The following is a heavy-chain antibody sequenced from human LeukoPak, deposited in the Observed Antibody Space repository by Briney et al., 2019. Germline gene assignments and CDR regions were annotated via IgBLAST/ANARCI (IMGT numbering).Heavy chain of an antibody. CDR3: ARGKDGYIHH. CDR1: GFTFSSYA. Sequence: GGSLRLSCAASGFTFSSYAMHWVRQAPGKGLEWVAFISYDGSNKYYADSVKGRFTISRDNSRNTLYLQTNSLRAEDTAVYYCARGKDGYIHHWGQGSLVTVSS. CDR2: ISYDGSNK. V-gene: IGHV3-30-3*01. J-gene: IGHJ1*01.